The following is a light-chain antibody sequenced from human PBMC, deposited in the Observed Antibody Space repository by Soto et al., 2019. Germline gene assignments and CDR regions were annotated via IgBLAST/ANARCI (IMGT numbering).Light chain of an antibody. CDR1: QSIASW. V-gene: IGKV1-5*03. Sequence: DIQMTQSPSALSASVGDRVTITCRASQSIASWLAWYQQKPGKAPKILIYKASNLESGVPSRFRGSGSGTEFTLTISSLQPADFATYYCQQYNTFPWTFGQGTMVEIE. CDR3: QQYNTFPWT. J-gene: IGKJ1*01. CDR2: KAS.